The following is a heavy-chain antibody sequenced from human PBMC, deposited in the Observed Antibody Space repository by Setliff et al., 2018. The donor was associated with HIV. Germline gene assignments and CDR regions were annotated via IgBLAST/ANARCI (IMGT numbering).Heavy chain of an antibody. Sequence: GASVKVSCKASGGTFSSYAISWVRQAPGQGLEWMGGIIPIFGTANYAQKFQGRVTITTDESTSTAYMELSSLRSDDTAMYYCATDPGYSSTWYSESFQHWGQGTVVTVSS. CDR2: IIPIFGTA. D-gene: IGHD6-13*01. CDR1: GGTFSSYA. CDR3: ATDPGYSSTWYSESFQH. V-gene: IGHV1-69*05. J-gene: IGHJ1*01.